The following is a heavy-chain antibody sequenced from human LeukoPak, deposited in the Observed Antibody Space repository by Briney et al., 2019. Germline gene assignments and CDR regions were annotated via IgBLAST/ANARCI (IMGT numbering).Heavy chain of an antibody. D-gene: IGHD2-2*02. V-gene: IGHV1-69*13. CDR3: ARGGVVPAAIPWFDR. Sequence: SVKVSCKASGGTFTSYAISWVRQAPGQGLEWMGGIIPIFGTANYAQKFQGRVTITADESTSTAYMELSSLRSEDTAVYYCARGGVVPAAIPWFDRWGQGTLVTVSS. CDR1: GGTFTSYA. J-gene: IGHJ5*02. CDR2: IIPIFGTA.